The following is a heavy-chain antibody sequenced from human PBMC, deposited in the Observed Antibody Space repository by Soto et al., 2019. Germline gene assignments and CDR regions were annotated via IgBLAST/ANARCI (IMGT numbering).Heavy chain of an antibody. Sequence: ASVKVSCNVSGYTLTELSMHWVRQAPGKGLEWIGGFDPEDGETIYAQKFQGRVTMTEDTSTDTAYMELSSLRSEDTAVYYCATYGSGGGYYGMDVWGQGTTVTVSS. CDR1: GYTLTELS. CDR2: FDPEDGET. J-gene: IGHJ6*02. V-gene: IGHV1-24*01. D-gene: IGHD3-10*01. CDR3: ATYGSGGGYYGMDV.